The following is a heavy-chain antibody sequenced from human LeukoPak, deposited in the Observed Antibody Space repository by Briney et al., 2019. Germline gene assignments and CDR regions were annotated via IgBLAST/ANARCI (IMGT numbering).Heavy chain of an antibody. V-gene: IGHV1-46*01. J-gene: IGHJ5*02. CDR1: GYTFTGNY. D-gene: IGHD1-14*01. Sequence: GASVKVSCKAFGYTFTGNYMHWVRQAPGQGPEWMGVISPSGGSTTYAQKFQGRVTLTRDMSTSTDYLELSSLRSEDTAVYYCATARWDRIINWFDPWGQGTLVTVSS. CDR2: ISPSGGST. CDR3: ATARWDRIINWFDP.